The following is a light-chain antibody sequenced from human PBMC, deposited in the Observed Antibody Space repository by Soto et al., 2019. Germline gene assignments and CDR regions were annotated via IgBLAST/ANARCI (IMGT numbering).Light chain of an antibody. Sequence: DIQMTQSPSSLSASVGDRVTITCRASQGISSWLAWYQQKPVKAPKSLIYAASNFQSGVPSRFSGSGSGTDFTLTISSLQPEDFATYYCQQYSSYPPTFGGGTKMEIK. V-gene: IGKV1D-16*01. CDR3: QQYSSYPPT. J-gene: IGKJ4*01. CDR2: AAS. CDR1: QGISSW.